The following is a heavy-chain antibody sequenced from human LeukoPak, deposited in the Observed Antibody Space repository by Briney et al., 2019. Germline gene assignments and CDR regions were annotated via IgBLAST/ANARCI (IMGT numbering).Heavy chain of an antibody. Sequence: GGPLRLSCTASGFTFGDYAMSWFRQAPGKGLEWVGFIRSKAYGGTTEYAASVKGRFTISRDDSKSIAYLQMNSLKTEDTAVYYCTTGIAVAGTFDYWGQGTLVTVSS. CDR3: TTGIAVAGTFDY. CDR2: IRSKAYGGTT. J-gene: IGHJ4*02. D-gene: IGHD6-19*01. CDR1: GFTFGDYA. V-gene: IGHV3-49*03.